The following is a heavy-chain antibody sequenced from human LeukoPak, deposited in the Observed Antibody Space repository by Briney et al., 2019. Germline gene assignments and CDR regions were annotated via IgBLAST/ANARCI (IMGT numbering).Heavy chain of an antibody. D-gene: IGHD3-10*01. Sequence: GGSLRLSCAASGFTFSTYSMNWVRQAPGKGLEWVSSISTTRNYIFYADSVKGRFTISRDNAKNSLYLQMNSLRAEDTAVYYCARVIYGSGSSWFDPWGQGTLVTVSS. CDR2: ISTTRNYI. CDR3: ARVIYGSGSSWFDP. V-gene: IGHV3-21*06. J-gene: IGHJ5*02. CDR1: GFTFSTYS.